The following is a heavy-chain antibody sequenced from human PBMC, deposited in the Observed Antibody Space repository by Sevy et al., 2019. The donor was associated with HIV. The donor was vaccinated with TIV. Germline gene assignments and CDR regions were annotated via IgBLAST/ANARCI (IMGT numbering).Heavy chain of an antibody. V-gene: IGHV1-2*06. CDR1: GYTSTGYY. J-gene: IGHJ4*02. CDR2: INPNSGGT. D-gene: IGHD3-10*01. CDR3: ARAIIIMAHIGSFPFDY. Sequence: ASVKVSCKASGYTSTGYYMHWVRQAPGQGLEWMGRINPNSGGTNYAQKFQGRVTMTRDTSISTAYMELSRLRSDDTAVYYCARAIIIMAHIGSFPFDYWGQGTLVTVSS.